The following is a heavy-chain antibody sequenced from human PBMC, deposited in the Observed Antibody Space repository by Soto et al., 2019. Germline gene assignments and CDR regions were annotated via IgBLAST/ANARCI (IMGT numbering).Heavy chain of an antibody. D-gene: IGHD4-17*01. Sequence: GEALKISCKGSGYSFTSYWISWVRQMPGKGLELMVRIDPSDSYTNYSPSFQGHVTISADKSIRTAYLQWSSLKASDTAMYYCARRMGIGDYEDLNXWGQGTLVTVSX. CDR3: ARRMGIGDYEDLNX. CDR2: IDPSDSYT. J-gene: IGHJ4*02. V-gene: IGHV5-10-1*01. CDR1: GYSFTSYW.